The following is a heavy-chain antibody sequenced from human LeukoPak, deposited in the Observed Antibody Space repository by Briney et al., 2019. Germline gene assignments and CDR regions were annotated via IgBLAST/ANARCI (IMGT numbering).Heavy chain of an antibody. CDR2: ISPYNGNT. J-gene: IGHJ1*01. CDR3: ASCHCTNGVCYGECEYFQH. Sequence: ASVKVSCKASGYTFTSYGIIWVRQAPGQGLEWMGWISPYNGNTNYAQKLQGRVTMTTDTSTSTAYMELRSLRSDDTAVYYCASCHCTNGVCYGECEYFQHWGQGTLVTGSS. D-gene: IGHD2-8*01. V-gene: IGHV1-18*01. CDR1: GYTFTSYG.